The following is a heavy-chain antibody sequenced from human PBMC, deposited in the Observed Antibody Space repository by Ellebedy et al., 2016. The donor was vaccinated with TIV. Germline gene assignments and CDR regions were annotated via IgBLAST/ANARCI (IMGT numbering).Heavy chain of an antibody. J-gene: IGHJ5*02. Sequence: PGGSLRLSCRGSGYRFTDFWIGWVRQMPGKGLEWMGIFHPINSNTRYSPSFQGQVTFSADKSISTAYLQWSGLKASDSAMYYCARLDGRGPRSPLGEHWFDPWGQGTLVTVSS. D-gene: IGHD3-10*01. CDR1: GYRFTDFW. V-gene: IGHV5-51*01. CDR2: FHPINSNT. CDR3: ARLDGRGPRSPLGEHWFDP.